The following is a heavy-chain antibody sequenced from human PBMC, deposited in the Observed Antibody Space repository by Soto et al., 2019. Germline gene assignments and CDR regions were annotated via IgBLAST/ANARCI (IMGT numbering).Heavy chain of an antibody. CDR1: GFTFSSYA. D-gene: IGHD2-15*01. V-gene: IGHV3-21*05. CDR3: TSDTFGARDS. J-gene: IGHJ4*02. Sequence: LRLSCAASGFTFSSYAMSWVRQAPGKGLEWISYISSASDYSTYADSVKGRFTISRDNAKNTLYLQMNSLRAEDTAVYYCTSDTFGARDSWGQGTLVTVSS. CDR2: ISSASDYS.